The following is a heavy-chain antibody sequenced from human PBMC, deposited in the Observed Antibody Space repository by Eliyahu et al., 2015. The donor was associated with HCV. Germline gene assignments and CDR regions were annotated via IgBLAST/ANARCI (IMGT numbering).Heavy chain of an antibody. CDR2: VFYTGTT. J-gene: IGHJ4*02. CDR3: ARAKRSYSHFDY. V-gene: IGHV4-59*07. CDR1: GDSINNFF. D-gene: IGHD3-10*01. Sequence: QVQLQESGPGLVKPSDTLSLTCHXSGDSINNFFWXWIXQPPEKGLEWIGYVFYTGTTTYSPSFKSRVTISLDMPKNQISLVLESVTTADTATYYCARAKRSYSHFDYWGQGTLVTVSS.